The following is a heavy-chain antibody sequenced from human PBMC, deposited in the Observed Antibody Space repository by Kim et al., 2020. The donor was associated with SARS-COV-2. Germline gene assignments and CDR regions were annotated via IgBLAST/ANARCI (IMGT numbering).Heavy chain of an antibody. V-gene: IGHV3-23*01. Sequence: GGSLRLSCAASGFTFSIDAMIWVRQAPGMGLECVSAITGSGDNTHYADSVKGRFTISRDNSKSMLYLQMNSLRVEDTAIYYCARGSDHWGQGTLVTVSS. CDR3: ARGSDH. J-gene: IGHJ4*02. CDR1: GFTFSIDA. CDR2: ITGSGDNT.